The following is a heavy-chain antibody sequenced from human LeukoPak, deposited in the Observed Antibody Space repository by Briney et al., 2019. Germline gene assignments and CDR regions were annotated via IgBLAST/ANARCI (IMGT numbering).Heavy chain of an antibody. CDR1: GFTVSSNS. Sequence: GGSLRLSCTVSGFTVSSNSMSWVRQAPGKGLEWVSFIYSGTIHYSDSVKGRFTISRDNSKNTLYLQMNSLRAEDTAVYYCARRAGAYSHPYDYWGQGTLVTVSS. CDR2: IYSGTI. V-gene: IGHV3-53*01. CDR3: ARRAGAYSHPYDY. D-gene: IGHD4/OR15-4a*01. J-gene: IGHJ4*02.